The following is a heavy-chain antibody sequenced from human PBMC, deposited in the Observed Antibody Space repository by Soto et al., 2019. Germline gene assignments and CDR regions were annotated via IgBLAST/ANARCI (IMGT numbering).Heavy chain of an antibody. CDR1: GFTFGDYA. CDR3: TREYYDFWSGYYNYYMDV. Sequence: GGSLRLSCTASGFTFGDYAMSWFRQAPGKGLEWVGFIRSKAYGGTTEYAASVKGRFTISRDDSKSIAYLQMNSLKTEDTAVYYCTREYYDFWSGYYNYYMDVWGKGTTVTVSS. CDR2: IRSKAYGGTT. J-gene: IGHJ6*03. D-gene: IGHD3-3*01. V-gene: IGHV3-49*03.